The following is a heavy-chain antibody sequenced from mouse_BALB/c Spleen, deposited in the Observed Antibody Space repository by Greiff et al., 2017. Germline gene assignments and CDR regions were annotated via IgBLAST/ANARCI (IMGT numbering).Heavy chain of an antibody. V-gene: IGHV2-9-2*01. CDR3: VRGGLGRRNYFDY. Sequence: QVQLKESGPGLVAPSQSLSITCTVSGFSLTSYDISWIRQPPGKGLEWLGVIWTGGGTNYNSAFMSRLSISKDNSKSQVFLKMNSLQTDDTAIYYCVRGGLGRRNYFDYWGQGTTLTVSS. CDR2: IWTGGGT. J-gene: IGHJ2*01. D-gene: IGHD4-1*01. CDR1: GFSLTSYD.